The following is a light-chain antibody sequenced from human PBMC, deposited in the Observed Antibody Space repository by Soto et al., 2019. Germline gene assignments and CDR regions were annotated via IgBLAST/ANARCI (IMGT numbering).Light chain of an antibody. CDR2: EGS. J-gene: IGLJ2*01. V-gene: IGLV2-23*01. CDR1: SSDVGSYNL. CDR3: CSYAGSSPVV. Sequence: QSAQTQPASVSGSPGQSITISCTGTSSDVGSYNLVSWYQQHPGKAPKLMIYEGSKRPSGVSNRFSGSKSGNTASLTISGLQAEDEADYYCCSYAGSSPVVFGGGTKLTVL.